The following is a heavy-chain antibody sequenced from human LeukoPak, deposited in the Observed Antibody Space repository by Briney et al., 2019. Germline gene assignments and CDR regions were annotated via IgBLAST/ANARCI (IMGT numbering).Heavy chain of an antibody. J-gene: IGHJ5*02. CDR1: GGSISSSY. V-gene: IGHV4-59*01. CDR3: ARDSSGLNWFDP. D-gene: IGHD6-19*01. Sequence: SETLSLTCTVSGGSISSSYWSWIRQPPGKGLEWIGYIYYSGSTNCNPSLKSRVTISVDTSKNQFSLKLSSVTAADTAVYYCARDSSGLNWFDPWGQGTLVTVSS. CDR2: IYYSGST.